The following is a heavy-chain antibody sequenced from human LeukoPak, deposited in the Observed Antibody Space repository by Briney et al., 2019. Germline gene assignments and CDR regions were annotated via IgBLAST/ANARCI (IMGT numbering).Heavy chain of an antibody. CDR1: GGSISSGGYY. Sequence: PSETLSLTCTVSGGSISSGGYYWSWIRQHPGKGLEWIGYIYYSGSTYYNPSLKSRVTISVDTSKNQFSLKLSSVTAADTAVYYCARMKSYYYYMDVWGKGTTVTVSS. CDR2: IYYSGST. V-gene: IGHV4-31*03. J-gene: IGHJ6*03. CDR3: ARMKSYYYYMDV.